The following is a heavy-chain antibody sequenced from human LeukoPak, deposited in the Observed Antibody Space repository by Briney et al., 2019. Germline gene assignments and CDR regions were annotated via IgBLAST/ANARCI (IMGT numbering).Heavy chain of an antibody. J-gene: IGHJ5*02. Sequence: PSETLSLTCTVSGYSISSSYYWGWIRQPPGKGLEWIGSIYHSGSTYYNPSLKSRVTISVDTSKNQFSLKLSSVTAADTAVYYCARALNYYDSSGYYHGSTYNWFDPWGQGTLVTVSS. V-gene: IGHV4-38-2*02. CDR1: GYSISSSYY. CDR2: IYHSGST. CDR3: ARALNYYDSSGYYHGSTYNWFDP. D-gene: IGHD3-22*01.